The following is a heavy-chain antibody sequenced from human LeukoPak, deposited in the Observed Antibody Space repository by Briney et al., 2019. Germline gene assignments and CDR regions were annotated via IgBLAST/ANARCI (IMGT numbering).Heavy chain of an antibody. D-gene: IGHD2-2*01. CDR3: ARQRRYCSSTSCYGGSKAFDI. CDR1: GGSISSGGYY. V-gene: IGHV4-39*01. J-gene: IGHJ3*02. CDR2: INHSGST. Sequence: SETLSLTCTVSGGSISSGGYYWSWIRQPPGKGLEWIGEINHSGSTNYNPSLKSRVTISVDTSKNQFSLKLSSVTAADTAVYYCARQRRYCSSTSCYGGSKAFDIWGQGTMVTVSS.